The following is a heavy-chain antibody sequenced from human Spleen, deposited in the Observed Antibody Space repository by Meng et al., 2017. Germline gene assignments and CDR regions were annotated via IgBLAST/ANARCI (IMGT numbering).Heavy chain of an antibody. V-gene: IGHV4-34*01. Sequence: GAGWLSRSQPRALTLLVSCGSFSDYYWSWVRQPPGKGLEWIGELNHSGSTNYNPSLESRATISVDTSQNNLSLKLSSVTAADSAVYYCARGPTTMAHDFDYWGQGTLVTVSS. CDR3: ARGPTTMAHDFDY. CDR1: CGSFSDYY. J-gene: IGHJ4*02. D-gene: IGHD4-11*01. CDR2: LNHSGST.